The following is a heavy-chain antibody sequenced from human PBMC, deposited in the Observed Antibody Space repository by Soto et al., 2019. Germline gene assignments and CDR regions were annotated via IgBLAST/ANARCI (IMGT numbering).Heavy chain of an antibody. CDR3: ASRDPGTSVDY. J-gene: IGHJ4*02. CDR1: GGSITSSY. V-gene: IGHV4-59*08. Sequence: PSETLSLTCTVSGGSITSSYWSWIRRPPGKGLEWIAYIYDTGISGYTPSTSYNPSLKSRVTISLDKSENQFSLKVTSLTAADTAVYYCASRDPGTSVDYWGQGTLVTVSS. CDR2: IYDTGISGYTPST. D-gene: IGHD1-7*01.